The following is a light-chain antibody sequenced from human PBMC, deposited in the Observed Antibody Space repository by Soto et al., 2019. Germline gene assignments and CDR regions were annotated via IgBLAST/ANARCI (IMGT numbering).Light chain of an antibody. V-gene: IGKV1-8*01. CDR1: QGISSY. CDR3: QQLNSYPLT. CDR2: AAS. Sequence: AILMTQSPSSLSASTGDRVTITCRASQGISSYLAWYQQKPGKAPKLLIYAASTLQSGVPSRFSGSGSGTEFTLTISSLQPEDFATYYCQQLNSYPLTFGGGTKVDIK. J-gene: IGKJ4*01.